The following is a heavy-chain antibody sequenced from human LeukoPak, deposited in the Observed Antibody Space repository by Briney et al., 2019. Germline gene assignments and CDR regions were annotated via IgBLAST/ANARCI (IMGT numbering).Heavy chain of an antibody. D-gene: IGHD5-18*01. Sequence: SETLSLTCAVYGGSFSGYYWSWIRQPPGKGLEWIWEINHSGSTNHNPSLKSRVTISVDTSKNQFSLKLRSVTAADTAVYYCARGNKGQGLSPYSYGYWVRGQGTLVTVSS. CDR1: GGSFSGYY. V-gene: IGHV4-34*01. CDR2: INHSGST. J-gene: IGHJ4*02. CDR3: ARGNKGQGLSPYSYGYWV.